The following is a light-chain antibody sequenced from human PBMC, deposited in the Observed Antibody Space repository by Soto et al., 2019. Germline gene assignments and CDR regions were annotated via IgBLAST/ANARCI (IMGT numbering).Light chain of an antibody. CDR2: XXX. CDR1: ESXSSQ. Sequence: LTQSPASLSLSPGEGXXXXXXASESXSSQLVWXQQIPGQAXXLLIYXXXXXXXXXXXXXSGRGSGTDFTLTISSLEPEDFAVYYCQQRLCXPITSGQGTRLEIK. CDR3: QQRLCXPIT. V-gene: IGKV3-11*01. J-gene: IGKJ5*01.